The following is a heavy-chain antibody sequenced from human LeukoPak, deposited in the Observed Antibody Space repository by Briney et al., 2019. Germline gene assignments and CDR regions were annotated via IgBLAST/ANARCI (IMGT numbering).Heavy chain of an antibody. Sequence: GGSLRLSCAASGFTFSDYSMNWVRQAPGKGLEWISYIGIDSGNANYADSVKGRFTISGDKAKNSLNLQMNNLRVEDTAVYYCARDYKYAFDNWGQGTLVTVSS. CDR2: IGIDSGNA. CDR3: ARDYKYAFDN. D-gene: IGHD5-24*01. J-gene: IGHJ4*02. V-gene: IGHV3-48*01. CDR1: GFTFSDYS.